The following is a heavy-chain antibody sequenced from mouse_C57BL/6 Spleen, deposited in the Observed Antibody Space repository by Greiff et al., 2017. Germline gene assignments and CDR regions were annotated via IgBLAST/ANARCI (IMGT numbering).Heavy chain of an antibody. Sequence: EVHLVESGGGLVQPGGSLSLSCAASGFTFTDYYMSWVRQPPGKALEWLGFIRNKANGYTTEYSASVKGRFTISRDNSQSILYLQMNALRAENSANYYCARLDYGSSYAMDYWGQGTSVTVSS. V-gene: IGHV7-3*01. CDR2: IRNKANGYTT. J-gene: IGHJ4*01. D-gene: IGHD1-1*01. CDR3: ARLDYGSSYAMDY. CDR1: GFTFTDYY.